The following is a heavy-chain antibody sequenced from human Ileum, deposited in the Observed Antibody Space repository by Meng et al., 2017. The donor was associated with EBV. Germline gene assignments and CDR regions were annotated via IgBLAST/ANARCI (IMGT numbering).Heavy chain of an antibody. J-gene: IGHJ4*02. V-gene: IGHV4-4*02. CDR2: IHHTRGP. CDR3: ASNGAFSLDH. CDR1: GDSTRNEPW. Sequence: EPGPGLVGPSGTLPLPGRVSGDSTRNEPWWSWVRQSPGKGLEWIGEIHHTRGPNYNPSLKSRVIISVDKSNNHFSLRLSAVTAADTAVYYCASNGAFSLDHWGQGTLVTVSS. D-gene: IGHD2-8*01.